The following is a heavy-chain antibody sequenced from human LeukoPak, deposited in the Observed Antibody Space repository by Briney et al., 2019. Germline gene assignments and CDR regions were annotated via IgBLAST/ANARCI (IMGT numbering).Heavy chain of an antibody. CDR3: ARAPNGFGAFDI. Sequence: SETQSLTCTVSGGSISSGAYYWVWIRQPPGKGLEWIGYIYYSGSTDYNPSLKSRVTISVDTSKNQFSLKMSSVTAADTAVYYCARAPNGFGAFDIWGPGTMVTVSS. CDR2: IYYSGST. CDR1: GGSISSGAYY. V-gene: IGHV4-61*08. J-gene: IGHJ3*02. D-gene: IGHD2-8*01.